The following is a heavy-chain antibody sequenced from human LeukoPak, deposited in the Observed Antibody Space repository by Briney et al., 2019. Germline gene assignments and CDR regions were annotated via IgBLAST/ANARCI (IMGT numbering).Heavy chain of an antibody. V-gene: IGHV4-59*01. CDR3: ARGNGDYDGTRFDP. Sequence: SETLSLTCTVSGGSISSYYWSWIRQPPGKGLEWIGYIYYSGSTNYNPSLKSRVTISVDTSKNQFSLKLSSVTAADTAVYYCARGNGDYDGTRFDPWGQGTLVTVSS. CDR2: IYYSGST. CDR1: GGSISSYY. J-gene: IGHJ5*02. D-gene: IGHD4-17*01.